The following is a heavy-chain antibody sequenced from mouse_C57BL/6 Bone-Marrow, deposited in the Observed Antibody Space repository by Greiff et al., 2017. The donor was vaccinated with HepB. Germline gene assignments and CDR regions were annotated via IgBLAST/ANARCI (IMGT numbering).Heavy chain of an antibody. Sequence: VKLKQPGTELVKPGASVKLSCKASGYTFTSYWMHWVKQRPGQGLEWIGNINPSNGGTNYNEKFKSKATLTVDKSSSTAYMQLSSLTSEDSAVYYCARNSPLDYLHFDYWGQGTTLTVSS. CDR3: ARNSPLDYLHFDY. V-gene: IGHV1-53*01. J-gene: IGHJ2*01. D-gene: IGHD2-4*01. CDR2: INPSNGGT. CDR1: GYTFTSYW.